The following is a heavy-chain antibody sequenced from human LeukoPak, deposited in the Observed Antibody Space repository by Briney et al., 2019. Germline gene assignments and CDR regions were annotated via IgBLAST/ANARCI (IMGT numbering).Heavy chain of an antibody. CDR3: ARSLTMVRAYDY. CDR1: GFTFDDYA. CDR2: INWNSDSI. Sequence: PGGSLRLSCAVSGFTFDDYAMHWVRQVPGKGLEWVSGINWNSDSIGYADSVKGRFTTSRDNAKNTVYLQMNSLRTEDTAVYYCARSLTMVRAYDYWGQGTLVTVSS. D-gene: IGHD3-10*01. V-gene: IGHV3-9*01. J-gene: IGHJ4*02.